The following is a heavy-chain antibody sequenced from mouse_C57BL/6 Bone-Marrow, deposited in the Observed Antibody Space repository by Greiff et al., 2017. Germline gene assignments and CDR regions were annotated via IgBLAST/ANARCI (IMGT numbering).Heavy chain of an antibody. V-gene: IGHV1-26*01. D-gene: IGHD1-1*01. J-gene: IGHJ1*03. CDR1: GYTFTDYY. CDR2: INPNNGGT. Sequence: VQLQQSGPELVKPGASVKISCKASGYTFTDYYMNWVKQSHGKSLEWIGDINPNNGGTSYNQKFKGKATLTVDKSSSTAYMELRSLTSEDSAVYYCAKGGSSYGYWYFDVWGTGTTVTVSS. CDR3: AKGGSSYGYWYFDV.